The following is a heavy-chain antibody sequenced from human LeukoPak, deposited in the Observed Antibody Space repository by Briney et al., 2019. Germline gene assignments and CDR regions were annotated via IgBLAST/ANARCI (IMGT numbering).Heavy chain of an antibody. CDR1: GYTFSNYG. CDR2: ISAHNGNT. D-gene: IGHD1-14*01. CDR3: AKTETDHYYYYMDV. J-gene: IGHJ6*03. V-gene: IGHV1-18*01. Sequence: GASVKVSCKASGYTFSNYGVSWVRQAPGQGLEWMGWISAHNGNTDYAQKLQGRVTLTTDTSTSTAYMELRSLRSDDTAVYYCAKTETDHYYYYMDVWGEGTTVTVSS.